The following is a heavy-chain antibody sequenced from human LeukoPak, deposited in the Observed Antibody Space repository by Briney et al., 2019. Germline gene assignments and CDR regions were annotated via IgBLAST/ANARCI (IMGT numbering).Heavy chain of an antibody. CDR2: ICYSGST. CDR1: GGSISSSSYY. V-gene: IGHV4-39*07. D-gene: IGHD6-13*01. Sequence: SETLSLTCTVSGGSISSSSYYWGWIRQPPGKGLEWIGSICYSGSTYYNPSLKSRVTISVDTSKNQFSLKLSSVTAADTAVYYCARDLWQQLDYFDYWGQGTLVTVSS. CDR3: ARDLWQQLDYFDY. J-gene: IGHJ4*02.